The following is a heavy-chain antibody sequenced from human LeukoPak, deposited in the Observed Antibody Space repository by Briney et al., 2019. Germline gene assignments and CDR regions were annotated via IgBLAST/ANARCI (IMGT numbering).Heavy chain of an antibody. D-gene: IGHD6-13*01. V-gene: IGHV3-30*03. CDR1: GFTFSSYG. CDR2: ISYDGSNK. Sequence: GRSLRLSCAASGFTFSSYGMHWVRQAPGKGLEWVAVISYDGSNKYYADSVKGRFTISRDNSKNTLYLQMNSLRAEDTAVYYCARLVGGIAPLWGQGTLVTVSS. CDR3: ARLVGGIAPL. J-gene: IGHJ4*02.